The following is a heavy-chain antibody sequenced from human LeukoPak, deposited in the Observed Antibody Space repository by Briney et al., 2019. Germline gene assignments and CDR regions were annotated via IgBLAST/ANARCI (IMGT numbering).Heavy chain of an antibody. V-gene: IGHV3-30*03. CDR1: GFTFSSYG. J-gene: IGHJ4*02. CDR2: ISYDGSNK. D-gene: IGHD6-19*01. CDR3: AREKQKYSSGWYCLDY. Sequence: GSLRLSCAASGFTFSSYGMHWVRQAPGKGLEWVAVISYDGSNKYYADSVKGRFTISRDNSKNTLYLQMNSLRAEDTAVYYCAREKQKYSSGWYCLDYWGQGTLVTVSS.